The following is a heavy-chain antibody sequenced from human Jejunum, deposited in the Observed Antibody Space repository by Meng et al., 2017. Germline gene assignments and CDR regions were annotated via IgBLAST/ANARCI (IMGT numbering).Heavy chain of an antibody. CDR3: AREVTIVVVPAAIIIGCLCLGFDP. CDR2: LEDSGKT. CDR1: GFNLTRND. D-gene: IGHD2-2*01. V-gene: IGHV3-23*01. J-gene: IGHJ5*02. Sequence: GGSLRLSCAASGFNLTRNDVSWVRQAPGKGLEWVSALEDSGKTNYADSVKGRFTFSRDISKSTLHLQMSDLRGEDTAVYYCAREVTIVVVPAAIIIGCLCLGFDPWGQGTLVTVSS.